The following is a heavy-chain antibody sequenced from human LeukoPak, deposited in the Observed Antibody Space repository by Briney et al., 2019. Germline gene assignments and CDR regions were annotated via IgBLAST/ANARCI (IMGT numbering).Heavy chain of an antibody. J-gene: IGHJ6*03. D-gene: IGHD4-17*01. CDR3: AGGDPFNYYMDV. V-gene: IGHV1-69*05. CDR2: LIPLFGTT. CDR1: GGTFSGYA. Sequence: ASVKVSCKASGGTFSGYAISWVRQAPGQGIEWKGGLIPLFGTTNCTRRFQGRITISTDESTTTAYMELSGLTFEDTAVYYCAGGDPFNYYMDVWGRGTTVSV.